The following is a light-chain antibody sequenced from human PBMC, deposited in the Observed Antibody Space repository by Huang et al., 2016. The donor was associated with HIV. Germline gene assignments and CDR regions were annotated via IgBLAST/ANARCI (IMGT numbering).Light chain of an antibody. CDR1: QDISNS. J-gene: IGKJ1*01. Sequence: DIQMTQSPSSLSASVGDRVSITCRASQDISNSLAWYQQKPGEAPKLLLCAASRLESGVPSRFSGSGSGAQYTLTISSLQPADFATYYCQQYFSTPPWTFGQGTKVEIK. CDR3: QQYFSTPPWT. CDR2: AAS. V-gene: IGKV1-NL1*01.